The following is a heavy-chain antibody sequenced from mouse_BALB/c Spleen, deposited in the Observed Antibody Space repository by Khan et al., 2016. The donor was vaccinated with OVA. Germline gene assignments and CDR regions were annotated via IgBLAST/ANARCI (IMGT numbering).Heavy chain of an antibody. Sequence: VQLQQSGAELGRPGSSVKLSCKTSGNIFTSYGIKWVKQRPGQGLEWIGYIYPGNGYTEYSEKFQGKATLTSDTSSNTAYMQLRSLTSEDSAIYFCTPAYYRYYFDYWGQGTTLTVSS. D-gene: IGHD2-14*01. CDR2: IYPGNGYT. J-gene: IGHJ2*01. V-gene: IGHV1S134*01. CDR3: TPAYYRYYFDY. CDR1: GNIFTSYG.